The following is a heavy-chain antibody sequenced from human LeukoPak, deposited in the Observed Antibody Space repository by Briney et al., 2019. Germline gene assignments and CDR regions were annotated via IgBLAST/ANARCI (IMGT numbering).Heavy chain of an antibody. Sequence: SEALSLTCAGSGGSFSGYYWSWIRQPPGKGLEWMGEINHSGSTNYNPSLKSRVTISVDTSKNQFFLKLSSVAAADTAVYYCARGGGEWLLKYYFDYWGQGTLVTVSS. J-gene: IGHJ4*02. V-gene: IGHV4-34*01. D-gene: IGHD3-3*01. CDR2: INHSGST. CDR3: ARGGGEWLLKYYFDY. CDR1: GGSFSGYY.